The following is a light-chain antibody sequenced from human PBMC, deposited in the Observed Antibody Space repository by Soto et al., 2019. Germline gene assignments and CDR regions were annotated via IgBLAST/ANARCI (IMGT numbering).Light chain of an antibody. V-gene: IGLV2-14*01. Sequence: QSALTQPASVSGSPGQSITISCAGTSSDVGGYNYVSWYQQHPGKAPKLMLYEVSKRPSGVSDRFSASKSANTASLTVSGLQAEDEADYYCSSYTSSSTWVFGGGTKVTVL. CDR2: EVS. J-gene: IGLJ3*02. CDR1: SSDVGGYNY. CDR3: SSYTSSSTWV.